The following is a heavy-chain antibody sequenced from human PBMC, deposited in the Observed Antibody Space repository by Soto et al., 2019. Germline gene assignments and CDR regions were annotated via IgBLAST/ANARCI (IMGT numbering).Heavy chain of an antibody. CDR1: GFTFSDYY. V-gene: IGHV3-11*01. J-gene: IGHJ5*02. Sequence: GGSLRLSCAASGFTFSDYYMSWIRQAPGKGLEWVSYISSSGSTIYYADSVKGRFTISRDNAKNSLYLQMNSLRAEDTAVYYCDLEARLGTYESWGEGTVVTDSS. CDR3: DLEARLGTYES. D-gene: IGHD3-22*01. CDR2: ISSSGSTI.